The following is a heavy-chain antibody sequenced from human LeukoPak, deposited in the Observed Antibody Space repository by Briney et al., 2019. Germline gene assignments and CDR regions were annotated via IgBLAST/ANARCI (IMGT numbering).Heavy chain of an antibody. CDR2: INPNSGGT. V-gene: IGHV1-2*02. J-gene: IGHJ6*03. Sequence: ASVKVSCKASGYTFTGYYMHWVRQAPGQGLEWMGWINPNSGGTNYAQKFQGRVTMTRDKSISTAYLQWSSLKASDTAMYYCARHQRWAGSYYPYYYYMDVWGKGTTVTISS. CDR1: GYTFTGYY. D-gene: IGHD1-26*01. CDR3: ARHQRWAGSYYPYYYYMDV.